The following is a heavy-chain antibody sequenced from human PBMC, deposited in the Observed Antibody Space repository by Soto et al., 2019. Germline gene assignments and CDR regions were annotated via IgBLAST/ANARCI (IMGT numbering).Heavy chain of an antibody. CDR2: ISSSSSYI. CDR1: GFTFSSYS. CDR3: ARDLLVRELLGNYYYGMDV. J-gene: IGHJ6*02. D-gene: IGHD1-26*01. V-gene: IGHV3-21*01. Sequence: PGGSLRLSCAASGFTFSSYSMNWVRQAPGKGLEWVSSISSSSSYIYYADSVKGRFTISRDNAKNSLYLQMNSLRAEDTAVYYCARDLLVRELLGNYYYGMDVWGQGTTVTVSS.